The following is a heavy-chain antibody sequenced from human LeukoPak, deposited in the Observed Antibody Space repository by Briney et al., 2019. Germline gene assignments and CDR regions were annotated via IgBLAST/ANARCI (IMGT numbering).Heavy chain of an antibody. V-gene: IGHV4-59*12. Sequence: SETLSLTCTVSGGSISSYYWSWIRQPPGKGLEWIGYIYYSGSTNYNPSLKSRVTISVDTSKNQFSLKLSSVTAADTAVYYCAANWETDAFDIWGQGTMVTVSS. D-gene: IGHD7-27*01. CDR2: IYYSGST. CDR1: GGSISSYY. CDR3: AANWETDAFDI. J-gene: IGHJ3*02.